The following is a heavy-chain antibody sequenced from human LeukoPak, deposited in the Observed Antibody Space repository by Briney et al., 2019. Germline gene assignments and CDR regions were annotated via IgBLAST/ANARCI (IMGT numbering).Heavy chain of an antibody. J-gene: IGHJ6*02. Sequence: ASVKVSRKASGYTFTSYGISWVRQAPGQGLEWMGWISAYNGNTNYAQKLQGRVTMTTDTSTSTAYMELRSLRSDDTAVYYCARDLSGGGSYSYGLFYYYGMDVWGQGTTVTVSS. V-gene: IGHV1-18*01. CDR2: ISAYNGNT. CDR3: ARDLSGGGSYSYGLFYYYGMDV. CDR1: GYTFTSYG. D-gene: IGHD5-18*01.